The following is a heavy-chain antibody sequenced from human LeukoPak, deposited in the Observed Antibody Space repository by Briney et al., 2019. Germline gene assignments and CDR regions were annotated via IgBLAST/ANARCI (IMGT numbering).Heavy chain of an antibody. CDR2: IYYSGST. J-gene: IGHJ4*02. D-gene: IGHD3-10*01. CDR3: ARQAEGSGSYYTTGDYYFDY. CDR1: GGSFSGYY. Sequence: PSETLSLTCAVYGGSFSGYYWSWIRQPPGKGLEWIGSIYYSGSTYYNPSLKSRVTISVDTSKNQFSLKLSSVTAADTAVYYCARQAEGSGSYYTTGDYYFDYWGQGTLVTVSS. V-gene: IGHV4-34*01.